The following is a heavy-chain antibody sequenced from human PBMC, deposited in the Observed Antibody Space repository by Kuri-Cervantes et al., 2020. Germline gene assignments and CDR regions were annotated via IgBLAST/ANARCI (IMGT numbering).Heavy chain of an antibody. J-gene: IGHJ2*01. Sequence: ASVKVSCKASGYNFSSYGVSWVRQAPGHGLEWIGWTTSDTVNTKYAQKVHMRVAMTMDTSTSTAYMELSSLRSEDTAVYYCARDRIKRPYSSSSEYFDLWGRGTLVTVSS. D-gene: IGHD6-6*01. CDR3: ARDRIKRPYSSSSEYFDL. CDR2: TTSDTVNT. CDR1: GYNFSSYG. V-gene: IGHV1-18*01.